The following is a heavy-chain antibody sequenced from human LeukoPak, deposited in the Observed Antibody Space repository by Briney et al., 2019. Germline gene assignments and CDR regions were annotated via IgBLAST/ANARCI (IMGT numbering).Heavy chain of an antibody. CDR1: GGSFSGYY. CDR2: INHSGST. D-gene: IGHD5-12*01. CDR3: ARIPGSGYDYAFDI. V-gene: IGHV4-34*01. Sequence: PSETLSLTCAVYGGSFSGYYWSWIRQPPGKGLEWIGEINHSGSTNYNPSLKSRVTISVDTSKNQFSLKLSSVTAADTAVYYCARIPGSGYDYAFDIWGQGTMVTVSS. J-gene: IGHJ3*02.